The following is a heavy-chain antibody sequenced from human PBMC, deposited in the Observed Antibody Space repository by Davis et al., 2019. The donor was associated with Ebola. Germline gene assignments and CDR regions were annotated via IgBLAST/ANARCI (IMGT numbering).Heavy chain of an antibody. V-gene: IGHV1-18*01. J-gene: IGHJ4*02. CDR2: ISAYNGNT. Sequence: ASVKVSCKASGYTFTSYGISWVRQAPGQGLEWMGWISAYNGNTNYAQKLQGRVTMTTDTSTSTAYMELRSLRSEDTAVYYCTSHRHGADYDILTGYMGYWGQGTLVTVSS. CDR1: GYTFTSYG. CDR3: TSHRHGADYDILTGYMGY. D-gene: IGHD3-9*01.